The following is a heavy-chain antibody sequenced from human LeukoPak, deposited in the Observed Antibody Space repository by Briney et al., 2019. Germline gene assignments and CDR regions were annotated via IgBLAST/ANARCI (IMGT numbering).Heavy chain of an antibody. V-gene: IGHV3-74*01. Sequence: PGGSLRLSCAVSGLTFSYLWMHLVRHAPGKGLGWVSGIDSGGSTKRYADSVKGRFTISRDNAKNTLYLQMNSLIDDDTAVYYCTRDPHGTVGTTRDFDYWGQGTLVTVSS. CDR2: IDSGGSTK. CDR3: TRDPHGTVGTTRDFDY. J-gene: IGHJ4*02. D-gene: IGHD1-26*01. CDR1: GLTFSYLW.